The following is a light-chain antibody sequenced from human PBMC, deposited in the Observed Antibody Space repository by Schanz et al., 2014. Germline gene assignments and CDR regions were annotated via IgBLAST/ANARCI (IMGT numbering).Light chain of an antibody. V-gene: IGKV3-20*01. Sequence: EIVMTQSPATLSVSPGERATLSCRASQSVTNNLAWYQQKPGQAPRLLIYGASSRATGIPDRFSGSGSGTDFTLTISRLEPEDFAVYYCQQHGSSRGTFGGGTKVEMK. J-gene: IGKJ4*01. CDR3: QQHGSSRGT. CDR2: GAS. CDR1: QSVTNN.